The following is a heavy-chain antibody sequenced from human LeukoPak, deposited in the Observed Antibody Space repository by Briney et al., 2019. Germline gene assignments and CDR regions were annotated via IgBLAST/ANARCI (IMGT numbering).Heavy chain of an antibody. Sequence: GESLRLSCAASGFTFSDHYMDWVRQAPGKGLEWGGRTRKKANSYTTEYAASVKGRFTISRDDSKNSLYLQMNSLKAEDTAVYYCARVRYNNGVVDHWGQGTLVTVS. V-gene: IGHV3-72*01. CDR2: TRKKANSYTT. CDR1: GFTFSDHY. CDR3: ARVRYNNGVVDH. D-gene: IGHD1-1*01. J-gene: IGHJ4*02.